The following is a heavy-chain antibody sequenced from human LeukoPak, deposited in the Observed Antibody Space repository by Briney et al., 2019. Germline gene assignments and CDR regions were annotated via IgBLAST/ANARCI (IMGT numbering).Heavy chain of an antibody. V-gene: IGHV1-18*01. CDR2: ISVYNGDT. CDR1: GHTFTSYG. J-gene: IGHJ4*02. CDR3: AVLRYFDWLFYY. Sequence: ASVKVSCKASGHTFTSYGISWVRQAPGQGLEWMGWISVYNGDTNYAQKFQGRVTMTTDTSTSTAYMELRSLRSDDTAVYYCAVLRYFDWLFYYWGQGTLVTVSS. D-gene: IGHD3-9*01.